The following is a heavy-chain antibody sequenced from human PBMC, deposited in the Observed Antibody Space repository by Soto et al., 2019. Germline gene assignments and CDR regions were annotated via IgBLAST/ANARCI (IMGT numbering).Heavy chain of an antibody. J-gene: IGHJ6*02. Sequence: GSAVKVSCKASVYTFTSYGMSWVRQAPGQGREWIGWISAYNGNTNYAQKLQGRVTMTTDTSTSTAYMELRSLRSDDSVVYSCARDLVLLRDFIVWGVITNYYYYGISVWGQGTTVTVSS. D-gene: IGHD3-10*01. CDR2: ISAYNGNT. CDR1: VYTFTSYG. CDR3: ARDLVLLRDFIVWGVITNYYYYGISV. V-gene: IGHV1-18*01.